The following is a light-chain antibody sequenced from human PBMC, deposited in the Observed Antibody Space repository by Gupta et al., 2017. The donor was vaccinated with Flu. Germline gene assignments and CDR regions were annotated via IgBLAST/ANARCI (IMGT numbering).Light chain of an antibody. J-gene: IGLJ2*01. Sequence: QAPNPIISEVNPRPPGVPDRFSGSRSANPAPLPVSGLQAEDEADYYCGAHVGGNNAHVVFGGGTKLTVL. CDR3: GAHVGGNNAHVV. CDR2: EVN. V-gene: IGLV2-8*01.